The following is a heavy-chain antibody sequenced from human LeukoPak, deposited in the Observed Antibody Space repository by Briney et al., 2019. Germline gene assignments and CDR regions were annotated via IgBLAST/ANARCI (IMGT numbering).Heavy chain of an antibody. Sequence: GRSLRLSCAASGFTFSSYAMHWVRQAPGKGLEWVAGILHDGSNKYYADSVKGRFTISRDNSKNTLPLQTNSLRADDTAVYYCGRDGDSSGYFYFDNWGQGTLVTVSS. V-gene: IGHV3-30-3*01. CDR2: ILHDGSNK. D-gene: IGHD3-22*01. J-gene: IGHJ4*02. CDR3: GRDGDSSGYFYFDN. CDR1: GFTFSSYA.